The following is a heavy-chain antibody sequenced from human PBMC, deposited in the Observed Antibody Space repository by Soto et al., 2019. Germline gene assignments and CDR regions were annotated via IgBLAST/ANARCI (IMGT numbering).Heavy chain of an antibody. Sequence: GGSLRLSCAASGFTVSSNYMSWVRQAPGKGLEWVSVIYSGGSTYYADSVKGRFTISRDNSKNTLYLQMNSLRAEDTAVYYCWCPNSNYYYYGMDVWGQGTTVTVSS. V-gene: IGHV3-53*01. CDR2: IYSGGST. CDR1: GFTVSSNY. J-gene: IGHJ6*02. D-gene: IGHD4-4*01. CDR3: WCPNSNYYYYGMDV.